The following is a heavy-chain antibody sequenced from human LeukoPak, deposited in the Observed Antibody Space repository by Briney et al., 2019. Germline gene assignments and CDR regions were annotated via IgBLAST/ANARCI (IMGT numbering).Heavy chain of an antibody. D-gene: IGHD1-26*01. Sequence: PSETLSLTWTVSGGSISSYYWSWIRQPPGKGLEWIGYIYYSGSTNYNPSLKSRVTISVDTSKNQFSLKLSSVTAADTAVYYCARGVAAIDYWGQGTLVTVSS. CDR1: GGSISSYY. V-gene: IGHV4-59*01. CDR2: IYYSGST. CDR3: ARGVAAIDY. J-gene: IGHJ4*02.